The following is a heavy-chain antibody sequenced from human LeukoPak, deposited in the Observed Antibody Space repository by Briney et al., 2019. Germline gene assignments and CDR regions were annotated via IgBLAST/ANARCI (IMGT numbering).Heavy chain of an antibody. CDR2: IIPIFGTA. Sequence: SVKVSCKASGYAFHAYDIIWVRQAPGQGLEWMGGIIPIFGTANYAQKFQGRVTITADKSTSTAYMELSSLRSEDTAVYYCARKDGDYGGPGHNWFDPWGQGTLVTVSS. D-gene: IGHD4-17*01. V-gene: IGHV1-69*06. CDR3: ARKDGDYGGPGHNWFDP. J-gene: IGHJ5*02. CDR1: GYAFHAYD.